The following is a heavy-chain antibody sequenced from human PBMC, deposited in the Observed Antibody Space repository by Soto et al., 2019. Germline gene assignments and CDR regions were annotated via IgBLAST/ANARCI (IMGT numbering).Heavy chain of an antibody. CDR1: GGSISSGGYY. CDR3: ASDRFRGTYYLRGVTYFFEE. D-gene: IGHD1-26*01. CDR2: IYYSGST. V-gene: IGHV4-31*02. J-gene: IGHJ4*02. Sequence: SETLSLTCTVSGGSISSGGYYWSWIRQHPGKGLEWIGYIYYSGSTYYNPSLKSRVTISVDTSKNQFSLKLSSVTAADTAVYYCASDRFRGTYYLRGVTYFFEEWGQGAPVTVSS.